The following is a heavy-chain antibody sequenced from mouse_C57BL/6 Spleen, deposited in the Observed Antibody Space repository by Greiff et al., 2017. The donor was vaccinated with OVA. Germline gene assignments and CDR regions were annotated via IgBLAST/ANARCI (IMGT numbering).Heavy chain of an antibody. J-gene: IGHJ4*01. CDR3: ARSNWDDAMDY. V-gene: IGHV5-17*01. CDR2: ISSGSSTI. D-gene: IGHD4-1*01. Sequence: KLMEWVAYISSGSSTIYYADTVKGRFTISRDNAKNTLFLQMTSLRSEDTAMYYCARSNWDDAMDYWGQGTSVTVSS.